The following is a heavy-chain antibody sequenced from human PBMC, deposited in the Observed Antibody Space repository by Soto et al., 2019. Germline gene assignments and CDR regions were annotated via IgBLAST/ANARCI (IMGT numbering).Heavy chain of an antibody. Sequence: SETLSLTCTVAGGSITSYYWSRIRQPPGKGPEWIGYIHYSGDTAYNPSLSSRVSISIDTSENHFSLKLTSVTAADTAVYYCAKEGGLGGPSTGFEFWGRGTLVTVSP. CDR2: IHYSGDT. CDR1: GGSITSYY. J-gene: IGHJ4*02. CDR3: AKEGGLGGPSTGFEF. D-gene: IGHD3-16*01. V-gene: IGHV4-59*01.